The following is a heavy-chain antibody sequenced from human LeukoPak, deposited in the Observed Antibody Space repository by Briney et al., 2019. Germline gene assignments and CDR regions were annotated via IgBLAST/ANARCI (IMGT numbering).Heavy chain of an antibody. Sequence: GGSLRLSCAASGFIFTNYFMSWVRQAPGKGLEWVASIKHDGSEKYYVDSVRGRFTISRDNTMNSLYLQMSSLRAEDTAVYYCAKDFGASQDYWGQGTLVTVSS. J-gene: IGHJ4*02. CDR1: GFIFTNYF. CDR3: AKDFGASQDY. D-gene: IGHD3-10*01. CDR2: IKHDGSEK. V-gene: IGHV3-7*01.